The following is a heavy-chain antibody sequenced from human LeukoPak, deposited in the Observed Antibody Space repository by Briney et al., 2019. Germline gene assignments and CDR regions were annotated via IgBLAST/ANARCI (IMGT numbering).Heavy chain of an antibody. J-gene: IGHJ4*02. CDR2: ISWNSGSI. CDR3: AKVATNYYDSSGPDY. D-gene: IGHD3-22*01. Sequence: GGSLRLSCAASGFTFDDYAMHWVRQAPGKGLEWVSGISWNSGSIGYADSVKGRFTISRDNAKNSLYLQMNSLRAEDTALYYCAKVATNYYDSSGPDYWGQGTLVTVSS. V-gene: IGHV3-9*01. CDR1: GFTFDDYA.